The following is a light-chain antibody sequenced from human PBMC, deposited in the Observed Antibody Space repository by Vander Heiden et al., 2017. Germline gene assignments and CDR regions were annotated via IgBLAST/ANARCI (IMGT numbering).Light chain of an antibody. CDR2: GVS. CDR3: NSFTGSIGV. V-gene: IGLV2-14*01. J-gene: IGLJ2*01. CDR1: SSDVGSSNY. Sequence: QSALTQPASVSGSPGQSITISCTGTSSDVGSSNYVSWYQQHPAKAPILMMYGVSSRPSGVSSRFSGSKSGNTASLTISGLQAEDEAYDYCNSFTGSIGVFGGGTKLTVL.